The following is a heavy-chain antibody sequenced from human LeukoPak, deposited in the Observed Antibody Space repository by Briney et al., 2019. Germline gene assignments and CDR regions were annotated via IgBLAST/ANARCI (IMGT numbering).Heavy chain of an antibody. V-gene: IGHV3-30-3*01. CDR3: AREGGLRYFDWLLYYYYGMDV. Sequence: GGSLRLSCAASGFTFSSYAMHWVRQAPGKGLEWVAVISYDGSNKYYADSVKGRFTISRDNSKNTLYLQMNSLRAEDTAVYYCAREGGLRYFDWLLYYYYGMDVWGQGTTVTVSS. J-gene: IGHJ6*02. CDR1: GFTFSSYA. CDR2: ISYDGSNK. D-gene: IGHD3-9*01.